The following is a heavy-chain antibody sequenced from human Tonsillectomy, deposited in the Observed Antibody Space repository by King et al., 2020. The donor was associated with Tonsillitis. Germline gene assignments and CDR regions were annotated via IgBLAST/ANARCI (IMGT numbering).Heavy chain of an antibody. J-gene: IGHJ3*02. CDR3: ARHRGVGTTEDAVDI. CDR2: IYSGGST. Sequence: VQLVESGGGLVQPGGSLRVSCAASGFTVSGNYMSWLRQAPGKGLEWVSVIYSGGSTYYADSVKGRFTISRDNSKNTLYLQMNSLRAEDTALYYCARHRGVGTTEDAVDIWGRGTMVRVSS. V-gene: IGHV3-66*04. CDR1: GFTVSGNY. D-gene: IGHD1-7*01.